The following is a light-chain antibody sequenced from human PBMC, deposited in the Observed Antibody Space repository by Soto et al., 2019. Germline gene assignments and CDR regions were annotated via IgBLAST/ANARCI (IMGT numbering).Light chain of an antibody. J-gene: IGKJ1*01. CDR1: QTVRNNY. CDR2: GAS. V-gene: IGKV3-20*01. CDR3: QQYVSLGT. Sequence: EFVLTQSPGTLSLSPGERATLSCRASQTVRNNYLAWYQQRPGQAPRLLIYGASSRATGIPDRFSGSGSGTDFTLTISRLEPEDIAVYYCQQYVSLGTFGQVTKVAIK.